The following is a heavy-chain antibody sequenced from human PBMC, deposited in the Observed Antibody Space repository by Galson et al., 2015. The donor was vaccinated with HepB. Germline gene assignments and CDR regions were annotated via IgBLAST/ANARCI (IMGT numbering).Heavy chain of an antibody. D-gene: IGHD6-13*01. Sequence: SVKVSCKASGYTFTGYYMHWVRQAPGQGLEWMGWINPNSGGTNYAQKFQGRVTMTRDTSISTAYMELSRLRSDDTAVYYCARDPGAGMQQQLWFRHKSNNWFDPWGQGTLVTVSS. CDR1: GYTFTGYY. CDR3: ARDPGAGMQQQLWFRHKSNNWFDP. CDR2: INPNSGGT. V-gene: IGHV1-2*02. J-gene: IGHJ5*02.